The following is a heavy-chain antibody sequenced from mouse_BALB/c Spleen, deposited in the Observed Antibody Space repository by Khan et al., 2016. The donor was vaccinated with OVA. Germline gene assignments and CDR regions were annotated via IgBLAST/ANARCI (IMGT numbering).Heavy chain of an antibody. Sequence: EVKLLESGPSLVKPSQTLSLTCSVTGDSITSGYWNWIRKFPGNKLEYMGYMIYSGNTYYNPSLNSRISITRHTSKNQYYLQLNSVTTEDTATYDCASSTYRYAFAYWGQGTLVTVSA. CDR2: MIYSGNT. J-gene: IGHJ3*01. CDR1: GDSITSGY. CDR3: ASSTYRYAFAY. D-gene: IGHD2-14*01. V-gene: IGHV3-8*02.